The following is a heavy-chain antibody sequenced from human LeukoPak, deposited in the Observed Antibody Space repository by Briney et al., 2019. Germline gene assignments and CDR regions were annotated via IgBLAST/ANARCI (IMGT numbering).Heavy chain of an antibody. J-gene: IGHJ4*02. Sequence: GGSLRLSCAASGFTFSSYAMSWVRQAPGKGLEWVSAISGSGGSTYYADSVKGRFTISTDNSKNTLYLQMNSLRAEDTAVYCCAKAGAVVVVAAKYFDYWGQGTLVTVSS. CDR2: ISGSGGST. V-gene: IGHV3-23*01. CDR1: GFTFSSYA. CDR3: AKAGAVVVVAAKYFDY. D-gene: IGHD2-15*01.